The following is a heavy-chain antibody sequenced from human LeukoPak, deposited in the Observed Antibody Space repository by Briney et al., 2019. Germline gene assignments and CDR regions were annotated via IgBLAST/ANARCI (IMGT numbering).Heavy chain of an antibody. CDR2: IYYSGST. Sequence: SETLSLTCTVSGGSISSYYWSWIRQPPGKGLGWIGYIYYSGSTNYNPSLKSRVTISVDTSKNQFSLKLSSVTAADTAVYYCATLGCSGGSCYYFDYWGQGTLVTVSS. CDR1: GGSISSYY. CDR3: ATLGCSGGSCYYFDY. D-gene: IGHD2-15*01. J-gene: IGHJ4*02. V-gene: IGHV4-59*08.